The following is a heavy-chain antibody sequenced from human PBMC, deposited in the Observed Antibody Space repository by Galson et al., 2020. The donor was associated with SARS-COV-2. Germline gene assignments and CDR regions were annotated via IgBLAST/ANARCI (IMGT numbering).Heavy chain of an antibody. V-gene: IGHV3-21*06. CDR3: ARDWSPPLVTTDDAFDM. CDR2: VSTSSKFI. J-gene: IGHJ3*02. Sequence: GEFLKISCAASGFTFDHYTMSWVRQAPGKGLEWVSSVSTSSKFIYYADSIKGRFIISRDNAKNSLYLQMDSLRDEDTAVYYCARDWSPPLVTTDDAFDMWGQGTVVTVSS. CDR1: GFTFDHYT. D-gene: IGHD4-17*01.